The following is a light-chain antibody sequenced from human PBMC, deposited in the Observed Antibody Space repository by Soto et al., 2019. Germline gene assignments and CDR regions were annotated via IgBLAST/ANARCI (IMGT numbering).Light chain of an antibody. CDR2: DVS. CDR1: SNDVGGYNH. CDR3: CSYAGSSSEV. Sequence: QSVLTQPPSVSGSPGQSVTISCTGTSNDVGGYNHVSWYQQHPGKAPKLIIYDVSKRPSGVSDRFSGSKSGNTASLTISGLQAEDEADYYCCSYAGSSSEVFGAGTKLTVL. V-gene: IGLV2-11*01. J-gene: IGLJ2*01.